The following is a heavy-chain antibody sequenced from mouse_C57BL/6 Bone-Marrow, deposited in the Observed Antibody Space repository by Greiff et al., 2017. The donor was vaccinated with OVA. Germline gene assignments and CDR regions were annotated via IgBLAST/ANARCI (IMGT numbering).Heavy chain of an antibody. CDR1: GFSLTSYG. CDR3: ARDGYIYYAMDY. V-gene: IGHV2-2*01. D-gene: IGHD2-3*01. CDR2: IWRGGST. Sequence: VQLQQSGPGLVQPSQSLSITCTVSGFSLTSYGVHWVRQSPGKGLEWLGVIWRGGSTDYNAAFISRLSISKDNSKSQVFFKMNSLQADDTAIYYCARDGYIYYAMDYWGQGTSVTVSA. J-gene: IGHJ4*01.